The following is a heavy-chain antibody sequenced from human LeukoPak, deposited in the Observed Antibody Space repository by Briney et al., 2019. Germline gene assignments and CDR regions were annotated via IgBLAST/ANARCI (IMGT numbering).Heavy chain of an antibody. Sequence: GGSLRLSCAASGFTFSSYAMSWVRQAPGKGLEWVSAISGSGGSTYYADSVKGRFTISRDNSKNTLYLQMKSLRAEDTAVYYCAKDPTHPAYYYDSTDAFDIWGQGTMVTVSS. D-gene: IGHD3-22*01. J-gene: IGHJ3*02. V-gene: IGHV3-23*01. CDR2: ISGSGGST. CDR1: GFTFSSYA. CDR3: AKDPTHPAYYYDSTDAFDI.